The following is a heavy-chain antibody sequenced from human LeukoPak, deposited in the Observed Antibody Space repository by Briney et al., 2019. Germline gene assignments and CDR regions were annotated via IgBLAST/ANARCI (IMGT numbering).Heavy chain of an antibody. CDR3: ARGPYTDY. CDR1: GFTFSSYS. D-gene: IGHD4-11*01. Sequence: GGSLRLSCAASGFTFSSYSMNWVRQAPGKGLDWVSSISSSSSSIYYADSVKGRFTISRDNAKNSLSLQMNSLRAEDTAVYYCARGPYTDYWGQGTLVTVSS. V-gene: IGHV3-21*01. CDR2: ISSSSSSI. J-gene: IGHJ4*02.